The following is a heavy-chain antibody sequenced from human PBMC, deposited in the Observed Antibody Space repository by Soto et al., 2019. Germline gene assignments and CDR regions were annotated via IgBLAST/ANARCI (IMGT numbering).Heavy chain of an antibody. CDR3: ARDLAGATNYYYYGMDV. CDR2: IIPIFGTA. V-gene: IGHV1-69*01. J-gene: IGHJ6*02. D-gene: IGHD3-10*01. CDR1: GGTFSSYA. Sequence: QVQLVQSGAEVKKPGSSVKVSCKASGGTFSSYAISWVRQAPGQGLEWMGGIIPIFGTANYAQKFQGRVTITADESTSTAYMELSSLRSEDTAVYYCARDLAGATNYYYYGMDVCGQGTTVTVSS.